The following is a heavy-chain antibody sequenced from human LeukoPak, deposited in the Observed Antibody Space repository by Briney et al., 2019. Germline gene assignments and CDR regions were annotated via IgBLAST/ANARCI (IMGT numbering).Heavy chain of an antibody. CDR1: GFTFGDYA. Sequence: GGSLRLSCTASGFTFGDYAMSWFRQAPGKGLEWVGFIRSKAYGGATEYAASVKGRFTISRDDSKSIAHLQMNSLKTEDTAVYYCTRYNYGTPGFNYSHCMDVWGQGTPVTVSS. J-gene: IGHJ6*02. CDR3: TRYNYGTPGFNYSHCMDV. CDR2: IRSKAYGGAT. V-gene: IGHV3-49*03. D-gene: IGHD5-18*01.